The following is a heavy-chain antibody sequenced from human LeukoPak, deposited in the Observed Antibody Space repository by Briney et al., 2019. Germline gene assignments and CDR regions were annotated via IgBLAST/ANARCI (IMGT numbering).Heavy chain of an antibody. Sequence: PSETLSLTCALCVDSLTSYYWSCIRQPPGTGREWIGEIYESGSTEYNPSLKSRVTISIVPSKQQFSLSLTSVTAADTAVYYCARGAWATRLGSWGRGTPVIVSS. CDR3: ARGAWATRLGS. CDR2: IYESGST. CDR1: VDSLTSYY. V-gene: IGHV4-34*01. J-gene: IGHJ4*02. D-gene: IGHD2-15*01.